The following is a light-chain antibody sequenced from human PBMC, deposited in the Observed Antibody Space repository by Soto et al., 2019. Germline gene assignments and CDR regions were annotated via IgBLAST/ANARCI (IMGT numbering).Light chain of an antibody. Sequence: QSVLTQPPSVSAAPGQKVTISCSGSSSNIGGNSVSWYQQLPGTAPKLLIYDDNKRPSGIPDRFSGSKSGTSATLGITGFQTGDQDDYYCGSWDSSPSAYVFGSGTTLTVL. V-gene: IGLV1-51*01. CDR1: SSNIGGNS. CDR3: GSWDSSPSAYV. J-gene: IGLJ1*01. CDR2: DDN.